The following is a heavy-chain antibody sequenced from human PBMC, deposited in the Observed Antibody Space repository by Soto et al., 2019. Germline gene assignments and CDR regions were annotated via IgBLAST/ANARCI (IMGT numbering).Heavy chain of an antibody. V-gene: IGHV4-39*01. J-gene: IGHJ5*02. CDR3: ASFSSGYYYDFWFDP. Sequence: PSETLSLTCTVSGGSISSSSYYWGWIRQPPGRGLEWIGSIYYSGSTYYNPSLKSRVTISVDTSKNQFSLKLSSVTAADTAVYYCASFSSGYYYDFWFDPWGQGTLVTVFS. D-gene: IGHD3-22*01. CDR2: IYYSGST. CDR1: GGSISSSSYY.